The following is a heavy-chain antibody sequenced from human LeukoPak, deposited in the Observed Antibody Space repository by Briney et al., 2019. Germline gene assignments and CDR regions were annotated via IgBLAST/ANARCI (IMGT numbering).Heavy chain of an antibody. J-gene: IGHJ4*02. Sequence: SETLSLTCAVYGGSISGYYWSWIRQPPGKGLEWIGEINHSGSTNYNPSPKSRVTISVDTSKNQFSLKLSSVTAADTAVYYCARGATTAGLRFDFWGQGTLVTVSS. CDR1: GGSISGYY. V-gene: IGHV4-34*01. CDR2: INHSGST. CDR3: ARGATTAGLRFDF. D-gene: IGHD6-13*01.